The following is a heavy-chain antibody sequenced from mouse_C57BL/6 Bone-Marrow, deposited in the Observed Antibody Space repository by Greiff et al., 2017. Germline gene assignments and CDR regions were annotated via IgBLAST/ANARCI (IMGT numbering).Heavy chain of an antibody. Sequence: EVKLVESGGGLVQSGRSLRLSCATSGFTFSDFYMEWVRQAPGKGLEWIAASRNKANDYTTEYSASVKGRFIVSRDTSQSILYLQMNALRAEDTAIDYCARDDYDGFVDYWGQGTSVTVSS. CDR3: ARDDYDGFVDY. V-gene: IGHV7-1*01. CDR1: GFTFSDFY. D-gene: IGHD2-4*01. CDR2: SRNKANDYTT. J-gene: IGHJ4*01.